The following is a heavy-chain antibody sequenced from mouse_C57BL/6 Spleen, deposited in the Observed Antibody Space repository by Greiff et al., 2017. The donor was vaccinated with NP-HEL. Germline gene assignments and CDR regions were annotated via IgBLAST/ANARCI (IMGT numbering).Heavy chain of an antibody. V-gene: IGHV1-55*01. D-gene: IGHD2-1*01. J-gene: IGHJ3*01. CDR3: ARRGGYYGSHGEFAD. CDR2: IYPGSGST. Sequence: QVQLQQPGAELVKPGASVKMSCKASGYNFTSYWITWVKQRPGRGLEWIGDIYPGSGSTNYNEKFRSKATLTVATSSTTASMQLSSRTSEDSAVYYCARRGGYYGSHGEFADWGKGTLVTVSA. CDR1: GYNFTSYW.